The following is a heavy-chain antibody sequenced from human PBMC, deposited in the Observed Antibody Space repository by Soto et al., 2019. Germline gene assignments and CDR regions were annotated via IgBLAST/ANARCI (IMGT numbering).Heavy chain of an antibody. CDR1: GFTFSSYA. CDR2: ISYDGSNK. J-gene: IGHJ5*02. CDR3: ARDLEVAVAGA. D-gene: IGHD6-19*01. V-gene: IGHV3-30-3*01. Sequence: QVQLVESGGGVVQPGRSLRLSCAASGFTFSSYAMHWVRQAPGKGLEWVAVISYDGSNKYYADSVKGRFTISRDNSKNTLYLQINSLRAEDTAVYYCARDLEVAVAGAWGQGTLVTVSS.